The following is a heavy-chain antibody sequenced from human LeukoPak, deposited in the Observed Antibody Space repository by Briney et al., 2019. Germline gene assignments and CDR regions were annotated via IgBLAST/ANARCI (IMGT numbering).Heavy chain of an antibody. CDR1: GGSISSSSYY. CDR3: ARLDYSPYYFDY. J-gene: IGHJ4*02. D-gene: IGHD3/OR15-3a*01. CDR2: IYYSGST. Sequence: SGTLSLTCTVSGGSISSSSYYWGWIRQPPGKGLEWIGSIYYSGSTYYNPSLKSRVTISVDTSKNQFSLKLSSVTAADTAVYYCARLDYSPYYFDYWGQGTLVTVSS. V-gene: IGHV4-39*01.